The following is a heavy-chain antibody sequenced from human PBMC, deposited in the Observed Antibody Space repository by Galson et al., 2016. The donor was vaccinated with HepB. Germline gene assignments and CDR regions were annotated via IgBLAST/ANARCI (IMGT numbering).Heavy chain of an antibody. CDR1: GFTFSSYS. Sequence: SLRLSCAASGFTFSSYSMNWVRQAPGKGLEWVSSISSSSSYIYYADSVKGRFTISRDNAKNSLYLQMNSLRAEDTAVYYCARGDIVGANFDYWGQGTLVTAAS. CDR3: ARGDIVGANFDY. J-gene: IGHJ4*02. D-gene: IGHD1-26*01. CDR2: ISSSSSYI. V-gene: IGHV3-21*01.